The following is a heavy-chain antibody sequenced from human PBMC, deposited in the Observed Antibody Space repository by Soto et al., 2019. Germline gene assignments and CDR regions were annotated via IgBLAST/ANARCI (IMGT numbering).Heavy chain of an antibody. D-gene: IGHD1-20*01. V-gene: IGHV1-69*13. CDR3: ARAKAPDYNWNDAWFET. Sequence: SVKVSCKAAVGAFSCYAISWVRQAPGQGLEWMGGIIPIFGTANYAQKFQGRVTITADESTSTAYMELSRLSSEDTAVYYCARAKAPDYNWNDAWFETWGQGTLVTVSS. J-gene: IGHJ5*02. CDR2: IIPIFGTA. CDR1: VGAFSCYA.